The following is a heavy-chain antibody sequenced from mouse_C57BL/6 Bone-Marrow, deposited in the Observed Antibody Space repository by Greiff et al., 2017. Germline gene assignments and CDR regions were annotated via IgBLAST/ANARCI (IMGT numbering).Heavy chain of an antibody. Sequence: EIQLQQSGPELVKPGASVKISCKASGYSFTDYNMNWVKQSNGKSLEWIGVINPNYGTTSYNQKFKGKATLTVDQSSSTAYMQLNSLTSEDSAVYYGARGGYYPWYFDVWGTGTTVTVSS. D-gene: IGHD2-3*01. CDR1: GYSFTDYN. V-gene: IGHV1-39*01. CDR3: ARGGYYPWYFDV. CDR2: INPNYGTT. J-gene: IGHJ1*03.